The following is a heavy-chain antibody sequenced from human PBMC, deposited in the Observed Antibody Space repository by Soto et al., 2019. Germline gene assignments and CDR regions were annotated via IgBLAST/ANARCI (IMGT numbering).Heavy chain of an antibody. V-gene: IGHV5-51*01. CDR2: IYPRDSDT. CDR3: ARHYGQHDAFDI. CDR1: GYSFTTYW. J-gene: IGHJ3*02. D-gene: IGHD2-2*01. Sequence: GESLKISCKCSGYSFTTYWIGWVRQMPGKGLEWMGIIYPRDSDTKYSPSFQGLVTISADKSITTAYLQWNSLKASDTAMYYCARHYGQHDAFDIWGQGTMVTVSS.